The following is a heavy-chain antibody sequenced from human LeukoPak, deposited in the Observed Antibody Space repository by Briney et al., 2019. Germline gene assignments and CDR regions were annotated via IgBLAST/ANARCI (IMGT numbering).Heavy chain of an antibody. V-gene: IGHV1-18*01. J-gene: IGHJ5*02. CDR1: GYTFTSYA. CDR2: ISAYNGNT. Sequence: GASVKVSCKASGYTFTSYAMNWVRQAPGQGLEWMGWISAYNGNTYYAQRLQGRVTMTTDTSTSTAYMELRSLRSDDTAVYYCATGGWDNWFDPWGQGTLVTVSS. CDR3: ATGGWDNWFDP. D-gene: IGHD1-26*01.